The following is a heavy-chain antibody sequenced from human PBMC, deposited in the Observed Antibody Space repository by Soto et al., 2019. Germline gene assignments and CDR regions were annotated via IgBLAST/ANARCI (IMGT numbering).Heavy chain of an antibody. J-gene: IGHJ3*02. CDR3: TTTRPVTNVLDN. D-gene: IGHD3-10*02. CDR2: IRSKTDGGTT. Sequence: EVQLVESGGGLVEPGGSLRLSCAASGITFSNAWMNWVRKAPGKGLEYIGRIRSKTDGGTTDYAAPVEGRFTVSRDDSRNTLYLQMSGMNTDDTAVYYGTTTRPVTNVLDNWGQGTLVTVSS. CDR1: GITFSNAW. V-gene: IGHV3-15*01.